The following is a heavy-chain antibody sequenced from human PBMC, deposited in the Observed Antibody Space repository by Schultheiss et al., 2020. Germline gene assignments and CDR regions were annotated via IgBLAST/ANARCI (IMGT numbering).Heavy chain of an antibody. V-gene: IGHV4-34*01. Sequence: SETLSLTCAVYGGSFSGYYWSWIRQPPGKGLEWIGEINHSGSTNYNPSLKSRVTISVDTSKNQFSLKLSSVTAADTAVYYCARAGRIAVAVGFDYWGQGTLVTVS. J-gene: IGHJ4*02. CDR3: ARAGRIAVAVGFDY. D-gene: IGHD6-19*01. CDR2: INHSGST. CDR1: GGSFSGYY.